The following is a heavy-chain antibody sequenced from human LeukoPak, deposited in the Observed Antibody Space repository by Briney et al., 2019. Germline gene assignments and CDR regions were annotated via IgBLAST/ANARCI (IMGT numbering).Heavy chain of an antibody. J-gene: IGHJ4*02. CDR2: INPNSDGT. D-gene: IGHD3-10*01. V-gene: IGHV1-2*02. CDR3: ARAQRTKYYYGSGSYYTPFDY. Sequence: ASVKVSCKASGYTFTGYYMHWVRQAPGQGLEWMGWINPNSDGTNYAQKFQGRVTMTRDTSISTAYMELSRLRSDDTAVYYCARAQRTKYYYGSGSYYTPFDYWGQGTLVTVSS. CDR1: GYTFTGYY.